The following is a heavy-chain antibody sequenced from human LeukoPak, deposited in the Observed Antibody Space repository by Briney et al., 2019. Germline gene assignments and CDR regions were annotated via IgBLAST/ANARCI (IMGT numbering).Heavy chain of an antibody. CDR3: ARGILYCSSTSCYLRGNYYYYYMDV. J-gene: IGHJ6*03. V-gene: IGHV1-69*05. Sequence: SVKVSXKASGGTFSSYAISWVRQAPGQGLEWIGGIIPIFGTANYAQKFQGRVTITTDESTSTAYMELSSLRSEDTAVYYCARGILYCSSTSCYLRGNYYYYYMDVWGKGTTVTVSS. CDR2: IIPIFGTA. CDR1: GGTFSSYA. D-gene: IGHD2-2*01.